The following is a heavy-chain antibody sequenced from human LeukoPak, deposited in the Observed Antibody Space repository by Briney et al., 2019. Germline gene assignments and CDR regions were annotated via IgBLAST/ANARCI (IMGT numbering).Heavy chain of an antibody. CDR1: GFTFSSYA. CDR3: ARRGYYYDSSGYYGGYYYYGMDV. D-gene: IGHD3-22*01. CDR2: ISYDGSNK. Sequence: GGSLRLSCAASGFTFSSYAMHWVRQAPGKGLEWVAVISYDGSNKYYADSVKGRFTISRDNSKNTLYLQINSLRAEDTAVYYCARRGYYYDSSGYYGGYYYYGMDVWGQGTTVTVSS. V-gene: IGHV3-30-3*01. J-gene: IGHJ6*02.